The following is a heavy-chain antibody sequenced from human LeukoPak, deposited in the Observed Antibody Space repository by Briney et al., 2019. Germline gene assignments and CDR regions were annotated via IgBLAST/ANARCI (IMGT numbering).Heavy chain of an antibody. CDR3: ARGPPCSSTSCYVTGAFDF. CDR2: VSSSSTSI. J-gene: IGHJ3*01. CDR1: GFSFSIYS. Sequence: PGGSLRLSCAASGFSFSIYSMNWVRQAPGKGLEWFSSVSSSSTSIYYADSLKGRFTISRDNAKNSLFLQVNSLRDEDTAVYYCARGPPCSSTSCYVTGAFDFWGQGTMVTVSS. V-gene: IGHV3-21*01. D-gene: IGHD2-2*01.